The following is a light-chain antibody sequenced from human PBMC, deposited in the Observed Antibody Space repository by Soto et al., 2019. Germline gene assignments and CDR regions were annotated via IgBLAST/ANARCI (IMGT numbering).Light chain of an antibody. CDR3: CSYAGTRVL. J-gene: IGLJ2*01. V-gene: IGLV2-11*01. CDR2: DVN. CDR1: SSDVGAYSY. Sequence: QSALTQPPSVSGSPGQSVTISCTGSSSDVGAYSYVSWYQHHPGRAPKLMIYDVNKGPSGVPDRFSGSKSGNTASLTISGLQAVAEADYYCCSYAGTRVLFGGGTKVTVL.